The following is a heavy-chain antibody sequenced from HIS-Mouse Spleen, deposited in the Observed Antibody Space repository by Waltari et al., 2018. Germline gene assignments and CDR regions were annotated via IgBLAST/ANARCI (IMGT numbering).Heavy chain of an antibody. CDR2: ISYDGSNK. J-gene: IGHJ4*02. D-gene: IGHD1-26*01. CDR1: GFTFSSYG. V-gene: IGHV3-30*18. Sequence: QVQLVESGGGVVQPGRSLRLSCAASGFTFSSYGMHWVRQAPGKGLEGWGVISYDGSNKAYADSVKGRFTISRDNSKNTLYLQMNSLRAEDTAVYYCAKDRGSPLYFDYWGQGTLVTVSS. CDR3: AKDRGSPLYFDY.